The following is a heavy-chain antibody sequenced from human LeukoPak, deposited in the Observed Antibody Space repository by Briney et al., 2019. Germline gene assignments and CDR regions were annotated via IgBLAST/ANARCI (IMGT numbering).Heavy chain of an antibody. V-gene: IGHV4-38-2*02. CDR1: GFSISSGYY. CDR3: ASGDITTPQHY. D-gene: IGHD1-1*01. J-gene: IGHJ4*02. Sequence: PSQTLSLTCTVSGFSISSGYYWGWIRQPPGKGLEWIGSTHHSGSTYYNPSLKSRVSISVDTSKNQVSLKLTSVTAADTAVYYCASGDITTPQHYWGQGTLVTVSS. CDR2: THHSGST.